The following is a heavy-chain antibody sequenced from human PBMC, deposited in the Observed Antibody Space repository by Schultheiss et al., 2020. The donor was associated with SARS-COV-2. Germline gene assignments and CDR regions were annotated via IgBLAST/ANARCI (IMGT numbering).Heavy chain of an antibody. D-gene: IGHD4-17*01. CDR1: GFTFSRSV. Sequence: GGSLRLSCAASGFTFSRSVMSWVRQAPGKGLEWVAVVSYDGSNKYYADSVKGRFTISRDNAKNSLYLQMNSLRAEDTAVYYCARLVDYAHFDYWGQGTLVTVSS. CDR2: VSYDGSNK. CDR3: ARLVDYAHFDY. V-gene: IGHV3-30*03. J-gene: IGHJ4*02.